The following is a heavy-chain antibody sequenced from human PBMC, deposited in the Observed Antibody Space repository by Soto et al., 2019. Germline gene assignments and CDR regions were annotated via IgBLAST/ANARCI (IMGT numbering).Heavy chain of an antibody. Sequence: QVQLVESGGGVVQPGRSPRLSCAASGFTFSTYGMHWVRQAPGKGLEWVAVIWYDGSNKYYADSVKGRFTISRDNSKNTLYLQMNSLRAEDTAVYYCARAVGPFDYWGQGTLVTVSS. D-gene: IGHD1-26*01. J-gene: IGHJ4*02. CDR2: IWYDGSNK. V-gene: IGHV3-33*01. CDR3: ARAVGPFDY. CDR1: GFTFSTYG.